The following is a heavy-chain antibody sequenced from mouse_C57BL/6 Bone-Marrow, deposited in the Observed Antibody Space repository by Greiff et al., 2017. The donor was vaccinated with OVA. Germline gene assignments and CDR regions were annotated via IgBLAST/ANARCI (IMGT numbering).Heavy chain of an antibody. V-gene: IGHV5-17*01. D-gene: IGHD2-3*01. Sequence: EVQGVESGGGLVKPGGSLKLSCAASGFTFSDYGMHWVRQAPEKGLEWVAYISSGSSTIYYADTVKGRFTISRDNAKNTLFLQMTSLRSEDTAMYYCAVDDGYYRFAYWGQGTLVTVSA. CDR1: GFTFSDYG. CDR3: AVDDGYYRFAY. J-gene: IGHJ3*01. CDR2: ISSGSSTI.